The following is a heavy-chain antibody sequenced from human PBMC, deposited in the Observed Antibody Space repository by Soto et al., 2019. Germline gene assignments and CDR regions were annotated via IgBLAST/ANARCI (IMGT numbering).Heavy chain of an antibody. CDR3: ARGTAITTGQH. D-gene: IGHD4-17*01. CDR2: IYYSGGT. J-gene: IGHJ1*01. V-gene: IGHV4-59*01. Sequence: QVQLRESGPGLVKPSETLSLTCTVSGDSIRGYYWSWIRQPPGKGLEWIGYIYYSGGTNYNPSLKSRVTISVDTSKNQVSLKLSSVTAADTAVYYCARGTAITTGQHWGQGTLVTVSS. CDR1: GDSIRGYY.